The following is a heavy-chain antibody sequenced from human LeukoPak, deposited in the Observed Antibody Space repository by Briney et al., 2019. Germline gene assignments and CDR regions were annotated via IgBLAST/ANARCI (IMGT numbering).Heavy chain of an antibody. V-gene: IGHV3-33*01. J-gene: IGHJ4*02. CDR1: GFTFSSYG. CDR2: IWYDGSNK. CDR3: AREGTYAGFPEVDY. Sequence: GGSLRLSCAASGFTFSSYGMHWVRQAPGKGLEWVAVIWYDGSNKYYADSVKGRFTISRDSSKNTLYLQMNSLRAEDTAVYYCAREGTYAGFPEVDYWGQGTLVTVSS. D-gene: IGHD2-2*01.